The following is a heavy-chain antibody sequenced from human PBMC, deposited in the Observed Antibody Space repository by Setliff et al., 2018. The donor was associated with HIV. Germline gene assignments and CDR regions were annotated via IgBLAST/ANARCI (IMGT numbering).Heavy chain of an antibody. CDR1: GFTFISST. J-gene: IGHJ5*02. CDR2: ISSSASTI. D-gene: IGHD1-26*01. Sequence: HPGGSLRLSCTVSGFTFISSTRNWVRQAPGKGLEWVSYISSSASTIYYADSVKGRFTISRENARASLYLEMRSLRAEDTAVYLCANLWEMGAWGQGTLVTVSS. CDR3: ANLWEMGA. V-gene: IGHV3-48*04.